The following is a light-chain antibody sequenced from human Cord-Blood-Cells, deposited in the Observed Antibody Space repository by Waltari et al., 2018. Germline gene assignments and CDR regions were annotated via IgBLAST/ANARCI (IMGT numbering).Light chain of an antibody. CDR2: WAS. V-gene: IGKV4-1*01. CDR1: QGVLYSSNNKNY. Sequence: DIVMTQSPDSLAVSLGERATINCKSSQGVLYSSNNKNYLAWYQQKPGQPPKLLIYWASTREPGVPDRFSGSGSGTDFTLTISSLQAEDVAVYYCQQYYSTPRTFGQGTKVEIK. CDR3: QQYYSTPRT. J-gene: IGKJ1*01.